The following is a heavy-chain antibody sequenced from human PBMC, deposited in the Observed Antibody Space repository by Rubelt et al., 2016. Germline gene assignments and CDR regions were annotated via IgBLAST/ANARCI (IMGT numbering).Heavy chain of an antibody. D-gene: IGHD6-19*01. CDR3: AKEARSGWYYFDH. V-gene: IGHV3-30*18. Sequence: QVQLVESGGGVVQPGRSLRLSCAASGFTFSSYGMHWVRQAPGKGLEWVAVISYDGSNKYYADSVKGRFTISRDNSKNTLYLQMNSLRAEDTAVYYCAKEARSGWYYFDHWGQGTLVTVSS. CDR1: GFTFSSYG. J-gene: IGHJ4*02. CDR2: ISYDGSNK.